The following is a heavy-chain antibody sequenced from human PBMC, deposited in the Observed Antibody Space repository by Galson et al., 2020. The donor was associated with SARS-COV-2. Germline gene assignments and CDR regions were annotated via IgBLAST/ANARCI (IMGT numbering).Heavy chain of an antibody. D-gene: IGHD3-10*01. V-gene: IGHV4-4*07. CDR3: ARCYSGNYYSDWFDT. J-gene: IGHJ5*02. CDR1: GGSMSSYY. Sequence: SETLSLTCSVSGGSMSSYYWSWIRQPAGEGLEWIGRIYPSGNAYYNPSLQSRVSMSADMSQNHFSLKMTSVTAADTAVYYCARCYSGNYYSDWFDTWGQGVEVTVSS. CDR2: IYPSGNA.